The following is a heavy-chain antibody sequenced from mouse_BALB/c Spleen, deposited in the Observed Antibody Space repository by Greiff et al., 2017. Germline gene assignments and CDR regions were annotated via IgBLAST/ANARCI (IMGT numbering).Heavy chain of an antibody. D-gene: IGHD2-1*01. CDR2: ISYDGSN. J-gene: IGHJ4*01. CDR3: ARVGNPTFYAMVY. Sequence: VQLQQSGPGLVKPSQSLSLTCSVTGYSITSGYYWNWIRQFPGNKLEWMGYISYDGSNNYNPSLKNRISITRDTSKNQFFLKLNSVTTEDTATYYCARVGNPTFYAMVYWGQGTSVTVSS. CDR1: GYSITSGYY. V-gene: IGHV3-6*02.